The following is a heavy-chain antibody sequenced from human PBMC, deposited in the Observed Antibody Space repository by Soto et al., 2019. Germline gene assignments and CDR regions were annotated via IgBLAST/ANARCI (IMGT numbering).Heavy chain of an antibody. CDR1: GFTFSSYG. V-gene: IGHV3-30*03. J-gene: IGHJ5*02. CDR3: ARDDRGFDNWFDP. Sequence: QVQLVESGGGVVQPGRSLRLSCAASGFTFSSYGMHWVRQAPGKGLEWVAVISYDGSNKYYADSVKGRFTISRDNCKNTLYLQMNSLRAEDTAVYYCARDDRGFDNWFDPWGQGTLVTVSS. CDR2: ISYDGSNK.